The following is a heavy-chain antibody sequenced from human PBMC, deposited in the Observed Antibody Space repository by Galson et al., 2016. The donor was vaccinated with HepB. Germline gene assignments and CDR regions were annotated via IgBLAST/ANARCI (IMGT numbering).Heavy chain of an antibody. D-gene: IGHD3-10*01. CDR1: GFTFSSYS. J-gene: IGHJ2*01. CDR3: ARVGYNYGSGSYYNGDDWYFDL. V-gene: IGHV3-23*01. CDR2: LTSSGGST. Sequence: SLRLSCAASGFTFSSYSMAWVRQAPGKGLEWVSSLTSSGGSTHYTDSVKGRSTISRDNSKNTLYLQMNSLRAEDTAVYYCARVGYNYGSGSYYNGDDWYFDLWGRGTLVIVSS.